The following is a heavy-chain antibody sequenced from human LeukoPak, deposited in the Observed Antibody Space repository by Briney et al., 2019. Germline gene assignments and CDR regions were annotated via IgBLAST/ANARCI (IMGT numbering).Heavy chain of an antibody. V-gene: IGHV4-34*01. CDR3: ASYIVVVVAATRANWFDP. CDR2: INHSGST. J-gene: IGHJ5*02. Sequence: SETLSLTCAVYGGSFSGYYWSWIRQPPGKGLEWIGEINHSGSTNYNPSLKSRVTISVDTSKNQFSLKLGSVTATDAAVYYCASYIVVVVAATRANWFDPWGQGTLVTVSS. CDR1: GGSFSGYY. D-gene: IGHD2-15*01.